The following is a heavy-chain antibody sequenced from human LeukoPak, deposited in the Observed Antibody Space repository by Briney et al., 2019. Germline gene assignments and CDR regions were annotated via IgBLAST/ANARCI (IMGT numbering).Heavy chain of an antibody. D-gene: IGHD5-18*01. Sequence: PSETLSLTCTVSGGSMNSYYWSWIRQPPGKGLEWIGYIYYSGSTNYNPSLKSRVTISVDTSKNQFSLKLSSVTAADTAVYYCARDSYGYGFDYWGQGTLVTVSS. J-gene: IGHJ4*02. V-gene: IGHV4-59*01. CDR2: IYYSGST. CDR1: GGSMNSYY. CDR3: ARDSYGYGFDY.